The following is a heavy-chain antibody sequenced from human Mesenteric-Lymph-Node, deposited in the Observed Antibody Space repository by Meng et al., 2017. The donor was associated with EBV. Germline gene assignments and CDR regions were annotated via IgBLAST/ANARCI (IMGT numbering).Heavy chain of an antibody. CDR1: GFTFSDHY. D-gene: IGHD1-26*01. Sequence: VHRVVSXXGVVQXGRSLRLSXPPIGFTFSDHYMDWVRQAPGKGLEWVGRTRNKANSYTTEYAASVKGRFTISRDDSKNSLYLQMNSLKTEDTAVYYCARIYDIVGARNRGDYWGQGTLVTVSS. CDR2: TRNKANSYTT. J-gene: IGHJ4*02. CDR3: ARIYDIVGARNRGDY. V-gene: IGHV3-72*01.